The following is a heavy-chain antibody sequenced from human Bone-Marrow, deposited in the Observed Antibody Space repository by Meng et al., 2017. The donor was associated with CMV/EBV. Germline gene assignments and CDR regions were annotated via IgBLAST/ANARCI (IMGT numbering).Heavy chain of an antibody. CDR1: GFTFSSYW. Sequence: GGSLRLSCAASGFTFSSYWMHWVRQAPGKGLVWVSRINSDGSSTSYADSVKGRFTISRDNAKNTLYLQMNSLRAEDTAVYYFARDQVGDHGSGSYYNEYFQHWGQGSLVTVSS. D-gene: IGHD3-10*01. J-gene: IGHJ1*01. CDR3: ARDQVGDHGSGSYYNEYFQH. CDR2: INSDGSST. V-gene: IGHV3-74*01.